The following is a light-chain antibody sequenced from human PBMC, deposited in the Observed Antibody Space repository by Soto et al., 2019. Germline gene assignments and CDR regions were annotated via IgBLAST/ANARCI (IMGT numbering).Light chain of an antibody. CDR1: QSVSNDF. Sequence: EIVLTQSPGILSLSPGERATLSCRASQSVSNDFLACYQQKPGQAPRILNYGASTRATAVPDRFSGSGSGGDFRLSISRLEPEDFAVYYCQQYGSSPPRTFGQGTKVEMK. CDR2: GAS. J-gene: IGKJ1*01. V-gene: IGKV3-20*01. CDR3: QQYGSSPPRT.